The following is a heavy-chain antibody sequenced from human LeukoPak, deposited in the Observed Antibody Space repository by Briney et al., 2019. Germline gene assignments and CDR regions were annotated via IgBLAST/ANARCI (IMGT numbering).Heavy chain of an antibody. CDR1: GFTFSTYS. D-gene: IGHD4-11*01. V-gene: IGHV3-48*01. CDR3: ARTPPTAGLTTIGVGSDY. CDR2: ISASSETI. Sequence: PGGSLRLSCAASGFTFSTYSMNWVRQAPGKGLEWVSYISASSETIYYADSVKGRFTISRDNAKNSLYLQMNSLRGEDTAVYYCARTPPTAGLTTIGVGSDYWGQGTLVTVSS. J-gene: IGHJ4*02.